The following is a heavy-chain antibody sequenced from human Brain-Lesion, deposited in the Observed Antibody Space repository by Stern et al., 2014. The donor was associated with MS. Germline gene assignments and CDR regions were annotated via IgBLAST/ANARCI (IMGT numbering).Heavy chain of an antibody. CDR1: GYSFTSDW. J-gene: IGHJ4*02. CDR3: ARHMGEGLSIDY. CDR2: IDPSDSNP. D-gene: IGHD3-16*01. V-gene: IGHV5-10-1*01. Sequence: VQLVTSGAEVKKPGESLRISCQGSGYSFTSDWISWVRQMPGKGLEWMGRIDPSDSNPNYSPSFQGHVTISADKSINTAYLDWRSLKASDTAMYYCARHMGEGLSIDYWGQGTLVTVSS.